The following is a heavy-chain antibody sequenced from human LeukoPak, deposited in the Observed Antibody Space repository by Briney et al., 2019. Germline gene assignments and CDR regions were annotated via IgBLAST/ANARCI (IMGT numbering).Heavy chain of an antibody. V-gene: IGHV1-69*04. Sequence: GASVKVSCKASGGTFSSYAISWVRQAPGQGLEWMGRIIPILGVANYAQKFQGRVTITADKSTSTAYMELSSLGSEDTAVYYCAITLDTAMDDLVDYWGQGTLDTVSS. CDR1: GGTFSSYA. J-gene: IGHJ4*02. CDR2: IIPILGVA. CDR3: AITLDTAMDDLVDY. D-gene: IGHD5-18*01.